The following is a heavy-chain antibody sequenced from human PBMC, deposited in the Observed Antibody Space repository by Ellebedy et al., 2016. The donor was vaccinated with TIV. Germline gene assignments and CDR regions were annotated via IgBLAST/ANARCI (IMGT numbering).Heavy chain of an antibody. Sequence: GESLKISCAASGFTFSSYAMSWVRQAPGKGLEWVSTISSTGSRTYYADSVKGRFTLSRDNARNSLFLRMDGLRAEDTAVYYCARERQQVSSSYKYYGMDVWGQGTTVTVSS. CDR3: ARERQQVSSSYKYYGMDV. J-gene: IGHJ6*02. CDR2: ISSTGSRT. D-gene: IGHD6-13*01. V-gene: IGHV3-23*01. CDR1: GFTFSSYA.